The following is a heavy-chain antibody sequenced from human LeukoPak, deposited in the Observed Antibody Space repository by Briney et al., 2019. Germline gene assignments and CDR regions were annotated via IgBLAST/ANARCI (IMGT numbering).Heavy chain of an antibody. J-gene: IGHJ4*02. D-gene: IGHD3-22*01. CDR3: TTDVSSYYDSSSYYHTPHYLDY. CDR2: IKSKTDGGTT. V-gene: IGHV3-15*01. CDR1: GFTFSNAW. Sequence: GGSLRLSCAASGFTFSNAWMSWVRQAPGKGLEWVGRIKSKTDGGTTDYAAPVKGRFTISRDDSKNTLYLQMNSLKTEDTAVYYCTTDVSSYYDSSSYYHTPHYLDYWGQGTLVTVSS.